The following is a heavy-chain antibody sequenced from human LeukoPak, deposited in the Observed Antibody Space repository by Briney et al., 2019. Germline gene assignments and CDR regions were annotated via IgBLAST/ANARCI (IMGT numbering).Heavy chain of an antibody. J-gene: IGHJ3*02. V-gene: IGHV3-7*01. D-gene: IGHD6-19*01. CDR1: GFTFSRYW. CDR3: AGGAGWTSDI. CDR2: IKQDGSEK. Sequence: GGSLSLSCAASGFTFSRYWMNWVRQTPGKGLEWFANIKQDGSEKYYVDSVKGRFTISRDNAQNLVYLQLNSLRADDTAVYYCAGGAGWTSDIWGQGTLVIVSS.